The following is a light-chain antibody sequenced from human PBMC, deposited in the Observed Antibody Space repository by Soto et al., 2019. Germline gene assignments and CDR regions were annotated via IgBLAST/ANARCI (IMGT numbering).Light chain of an antibody. Sequence: EVVMTQSPLSLPVTLGQPASISCRSSQSLAYIDGNTYLSWFQQRPGQSPRRLIYKVSNRESGXPXRXXGSGSGTDFTRKISRVEAEDVGVYYCMQGTHWPPYTFGQGTKLEIK. V-gene: IGKV2-30*01. CDR3: MQGTHWPPYT. J-gene: IGKJ2*01. CDR2: KVS. CDR1: QSLAYIDGNTY.